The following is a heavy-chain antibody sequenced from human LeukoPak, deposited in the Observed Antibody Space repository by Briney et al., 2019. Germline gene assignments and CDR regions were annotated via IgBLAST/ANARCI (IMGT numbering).Heavy chain of an antibody. D-gene: IGHD3-3*01. CDR3: ARADFWSGY. CDR2: ISGSGGST. Sequence: GGSLRLSCAASGFTFSSYAMSWVRQAPGKGLEWVSAISGSGGSTCYADSVKGRFTISRDNAKNSLYLQMNSLRAEDTAVYYCARADFWSGYWGQGNLVTVSS. CDR1: GFTFSSYA. V-gene: IGHV3-23*01. J-gene: IGHJ4*02.